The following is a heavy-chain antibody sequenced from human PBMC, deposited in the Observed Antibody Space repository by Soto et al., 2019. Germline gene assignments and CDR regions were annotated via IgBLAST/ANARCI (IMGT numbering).Heavy chain of an antibody. CDR1: GGSISSYY. CDR3: ARYLTYGTCWFDP. Sequence: SETLSLTCTVSGGSISSYYWSWIRQPPGKGLEWIGYIYYSGSTNYNPSLKSRVTISVDTSKNQFSLKLSSVTAADTAVYYCARYLTYGTCWFDPWGQGTLVTVSS. CDR2: IYYSGST. D-gene: IGHD4-17*01. V-gene: IGHV4-59*01. J-gene: IGHJ5*02.